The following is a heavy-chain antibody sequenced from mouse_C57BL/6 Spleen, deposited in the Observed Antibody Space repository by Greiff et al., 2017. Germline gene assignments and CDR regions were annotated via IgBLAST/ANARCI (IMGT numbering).Heavy chain of an antibody. Sequence: QVHVKQSGAALVKPGASVKISCKASGYAFSSYWMNWVKQRPGKGLEWIGQIYPGDGDTNYNGKFKGKATLTADKSSSTAYMQLSSLTSEDSAVYFCARRDYYYGSIDYWGQGTTLTVSS. CDR2: IYPGDGDT. J-gene: IGHJ2*01. CDR3: ARRDYYYGSIDY. CDR1: GYAFSSYW. V-gene: IGHV1-80*01. D-gene: IGHD1-1*01.